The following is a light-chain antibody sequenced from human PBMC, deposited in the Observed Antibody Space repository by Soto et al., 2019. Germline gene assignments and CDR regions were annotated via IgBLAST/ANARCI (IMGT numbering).Light chain of an antibody. CDR1: SSNIGAGYD. Sequence: QSVLTQPPSVSGAPGQRVTISCTGSSSNIGAGYDVHWYQQLPGTPPKLLIYGNSNRPSGVPDRFSGSKSGTSASLAITGLQDEDEADYYCQSDDSSLSAVVFGGGTKLTVL. CDR2: GNS. CDR3: QSDDSSLSAVV. V-gene: IGLV1-40*01. J-gene: IGLJ2*01.